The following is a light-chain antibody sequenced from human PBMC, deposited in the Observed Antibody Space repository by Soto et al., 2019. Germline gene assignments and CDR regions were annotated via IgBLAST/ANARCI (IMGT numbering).Light chain of an antibody. V-gene: IGKV3-11*01. J-gene: IGKJ4*01. CDR3: QQRSNWPSLT. CDR1: QSVSSY. CDR2: DAS. Sequence: EILLTQSPATLSLSPGDRATLTCRASQSVSSYLAWYQQKPGKAPSLLIYDASNRATGIPARFSGSGSWTDFSLTISSLVPEDFAVYYCQQRSNWPSLTFGGGTKVEIK.